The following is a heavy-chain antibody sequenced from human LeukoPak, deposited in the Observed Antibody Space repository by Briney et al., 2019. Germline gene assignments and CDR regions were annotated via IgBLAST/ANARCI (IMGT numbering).Heavy chain of an antibody. D-gene: IGHD3-22*01. CDR3: AKGDYYYDSSAYNLRGYFDY. J-gene: IGHJ4*02. CDR2: ISNSGGNT. CDR1: GFTFRNYA. Sequence: GGSLRLSCAVSGFTFRNYAMSWVRQAPGKGLEWVSAISNSGGNTYYADSVEGRFTISRENSKNTLYLQMSSLRAEDTAAYHCAKGDYYYDSSAYNLRGYFDYWGRGTLVSISS. V-gene: IGHV3-23*01.